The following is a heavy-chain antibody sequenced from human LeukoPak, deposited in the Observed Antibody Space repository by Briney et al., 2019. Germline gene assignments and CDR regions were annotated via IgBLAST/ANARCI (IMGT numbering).Heavy chain of an antibody. CDR3: AKIGPGDAFDI. J-gene: IGHJ3*02. V-gene: IGHV3-9*01. CDR1: GFTFDDYA. Sequence: GRSLRLSCAASGFTFDDYAMHLVRQGPGKGLERVSGISWDSGSIGYADSVKGRFAISRDNAKNSLYLQMNSLRAEDTALYYCAKIGPGDAFDIWGQGTMVTVSS. CDR2: ISWDSGSI.